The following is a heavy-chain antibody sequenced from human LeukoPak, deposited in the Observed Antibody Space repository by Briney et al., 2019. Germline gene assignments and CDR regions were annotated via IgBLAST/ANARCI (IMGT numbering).Heavy chain of an antibody. J-gene: IGHJ4*02. D-gene: IGHD2-2*01. CDR3: ARGLPAQT. CDR2: IIPIFGTA. V-gene: IGHV1-69*05. CDR1: GYTFTGYY. Sequence: ASVKVSCTASGYTFTGYYMHWVRQAPGQGLEWMGGIIPIFGTANYAQKFQGRVTITTDESTSTAYMELSSLRSEDTAVYYCARGLPAQTWGQGTLVTVSS.